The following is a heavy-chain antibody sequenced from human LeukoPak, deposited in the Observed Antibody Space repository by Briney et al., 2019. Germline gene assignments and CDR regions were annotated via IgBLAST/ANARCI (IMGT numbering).Heavy chain of an antibody. Sequence: GGSLRLSCAASGVTFSNSAMNWVRQAPGKGLEWVSDISASGGSTNYADAVKGRFTISRDNSKNTLYLHMNSLRAEDAAVYYCAKGASPCRHFDYWGQGTLVTVSS. CDR2: ISASGGST. D-gene: IGHD1-26*01. CDR3: AKGASPCRHFDY. CDR1: GVTFSNSA. J-gene: IGHJ4*02. V-gene: IGHV3-23*01.